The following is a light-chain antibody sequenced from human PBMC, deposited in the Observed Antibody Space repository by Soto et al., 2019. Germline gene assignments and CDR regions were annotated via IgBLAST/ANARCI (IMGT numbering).Light chain of an antibody. Sequence: SYELTQPPSVSVAPGQTARITCGGNNIGSYSVNWYQQRPGQAPVLVVYDDSDRPSGIPERFSGSNSGNTATLTISRVEAGDEADYYCQVWDSVSDSWVFGGGTKLTVL. V-gene: IGLV3-21*02. CDR1: NIGSYS. CDR2: DDS. J-gene: IGLJ3*02. CDR3: QVWDSVSDSWV.